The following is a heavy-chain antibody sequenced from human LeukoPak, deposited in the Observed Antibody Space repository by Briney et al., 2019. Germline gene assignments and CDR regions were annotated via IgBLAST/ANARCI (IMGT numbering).Heavy chain of an antibody. D-gene: IGHD3-10*01. CDR1: GYTFTGYY. CDR2: INPNSGGT. CDR3: ARELVRYGSGSRYSYGMDV. V-gene: IGHV1-2*02. J-gene: IGHJ6*02. Sequence: ASVKVSCKASGYTFTGYYMYWVRQAPGQGLEWMGWINPNSGGTNYAQKFQGRVTMTRDTSISTAYMELSRLRSDDTAVYYCARELVRYGSGSRYSYGMDVWGQGTTVTVSS.